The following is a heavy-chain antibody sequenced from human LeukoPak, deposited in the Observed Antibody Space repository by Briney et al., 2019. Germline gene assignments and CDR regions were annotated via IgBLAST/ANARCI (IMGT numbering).Heavy chain of an antibody. Sequence: GGSLRLSCAASGFTFSSYRMNWVRQAPGRGLEWVSYISSSSRTIYYADSVKGRFTISRDNAKNSLNLQMNSLRAEDTAVYYCARDLGQYYDTSDNWFDPWGQGTLVTVSS. CDR1: GFTFSSYR. V-gene: IGHV3-48*01. CDR2: ISSSSRTI. J-gene: IGHJ5*02. D-gene: IGHD3-22*01. CDR3: ARDLGQYYDTSDNWFDP.